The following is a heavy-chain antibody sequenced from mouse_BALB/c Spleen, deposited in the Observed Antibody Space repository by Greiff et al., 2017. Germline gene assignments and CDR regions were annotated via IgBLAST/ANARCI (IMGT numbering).Heavy chain of an antibody. CDR3: ARQRGNYGLYYFDY. D-gene: IGHD2-1*01. CDR2: INSNGGST. V-gene: IGHV5-6-2*01. Sequence: EVKLVESGGGLVKLGGSLKLSCAASGFTFSSYYMSWVRQTPEKRLELVAAINSNGGSTYYPDTVKGRFTISRDNAKNTLYLQMSSLKSEDTALYYCARQRGNYGLYYFDYWGQGTTLTVAS. CDR1: GFTFSSYY. J-gene: IGHJ2*01.